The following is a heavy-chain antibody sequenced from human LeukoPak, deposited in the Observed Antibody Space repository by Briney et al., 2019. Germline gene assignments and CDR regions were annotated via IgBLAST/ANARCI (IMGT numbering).Heavy chain of an antibody. CDR3: TKGKINHDGAFDV. CDR1: GFSLSSYA. CDR2: LSDSGGST. J-gene: IGHJ3*01. D-gene: IGHD1-14*01. V-gene: IGHV3-23*01. Sequence: GGSLRLSCAASGFSLSSYAMSWVRQAPGKGLEWVSGLSDSGGSTHYADSVKGRFTISRDNSKKELYLQMSSLRVEDTAVYYCTKGKINHDGAFDVWGQGTRVTVSS.